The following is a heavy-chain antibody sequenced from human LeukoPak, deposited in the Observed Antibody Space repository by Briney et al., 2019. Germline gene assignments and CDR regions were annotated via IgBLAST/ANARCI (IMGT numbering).Heavy chain of an antibody. V-gene: IGHV4-34*01. Sequence: SETLSLTCAVYGGSFSGYYWSWIRQPPGKGLEWIGEINHSGSTNYIPSLKSRVTISVDTSKNQFSLKLSSVTAADTAVYLCARGGFRTLTGDTDAFDIWGQGTMVTVSS. CDR2: INHSGST. CDR3: ARGGFRTLTGDTDAFDI. D-gene: IGHD7-27*01. J-gene: IGHJ3*02. CDR1: GGSFSGYY.